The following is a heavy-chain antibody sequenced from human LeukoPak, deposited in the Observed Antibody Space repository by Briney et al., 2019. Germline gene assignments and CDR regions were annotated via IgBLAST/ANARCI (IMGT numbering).Heavy chain of an antibody. CDR2: IIPIFGTA. CDR1: GGTFSSYA. V-gene: IGHV1-69*13. CDR3: ARDQNGPVTMVRGVT. J-gene: IGHJ5*02. Sequence: VKVSCKASGGTFSSYAISWVRQAPGQGLEWMGGIIPIFGTANYAQKFQGRVTITADESTSTAYMELSSLRSEDTAVYYCARDQNGPVTMVRGVTWGQGTLVTVSS. D-gene: IGHD3-10*01.